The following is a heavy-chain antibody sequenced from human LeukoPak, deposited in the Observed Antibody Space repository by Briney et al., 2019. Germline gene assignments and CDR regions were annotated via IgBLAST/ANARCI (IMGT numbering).Heavy chain of an antibody. J-gene: IGHJ6*02. CDR1: GFTVSSNY. Sequence: PGGSLRLSCAASGFTVSSNYMSWVRQAPGKGLEWVSVIYSGGSTYYADSVKGRFTISRDNSKNTQYLQMNSLRAEDTAVYYCARADHDYGDYGDYYGMDVWGQGTTVTVSS. CDR2: IYSGGST. CDR3: ARADHDYGDYGDYYGMDV. D-gene: IGHD4-17*01. V-gene: IGHV3-66*01.